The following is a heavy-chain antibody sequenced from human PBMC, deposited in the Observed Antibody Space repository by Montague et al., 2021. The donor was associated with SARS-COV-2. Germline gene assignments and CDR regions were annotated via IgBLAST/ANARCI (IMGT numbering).Heavy chain of an antibody. D-gene: IGHD6-19*01. V-gene: IGHV4-4*02. CDR1: GGPISSINW. CDR2: IYHSGST. Sequence: SETLSLTCVVSGGPISSINWWSWVRQPPGKGLEWIGEIYHSGSTNYNPSLKSRVIISVDKSKNQFSLKLSSVTAADTAVYYCARTGYSSGWHSLDYWGQGTLVTVSS. CDR3: ARTGYSSGWHSLDY. J-gene: IGHJ4*02.